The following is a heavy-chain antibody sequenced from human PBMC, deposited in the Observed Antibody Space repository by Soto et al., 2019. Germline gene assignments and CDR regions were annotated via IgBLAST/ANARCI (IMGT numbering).Heavy chain of an antibody. CDR1: VFTFSDYY. V-gene: IGHV3-33*08. D-gene: IGHD1-26*01. CDR3: AREIIVGATTRYFAY. Sequence: GGSLRLSCAASVFTFSDYYMSLIRQTPGRGLEWVSVIWYDGSNKYYAGSVKGRFTISRDNSKNTLYLQMNSLRAEDTAVYYCAREIIVGATTRYFAYWGKGNLVTVSS. J-gene: IGHJ4*02. CDR2: IWYDGSNK.